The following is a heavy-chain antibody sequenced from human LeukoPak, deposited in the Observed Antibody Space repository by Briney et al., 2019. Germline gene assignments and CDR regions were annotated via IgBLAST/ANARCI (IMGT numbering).Heavy chain of an antibody. CDR3: ARGRSGQQLVPPFHY. Sequence: SVKVSCKASGGTFSSYAISWVRQAPGQGLEWMGGIIPIFGTANYAQKFQGRVTMTADESTSTAYMELSSLRSEDTAVYYCARGRSGQQLVPPFHYWGQETLVTVSS. CDR1: GGTFSSYA. D-gene: IGHD6-13*01. CDR2: IIPIFGTA. V-gene: IGHV1-69*13. J-gene: IGHJ4*02.